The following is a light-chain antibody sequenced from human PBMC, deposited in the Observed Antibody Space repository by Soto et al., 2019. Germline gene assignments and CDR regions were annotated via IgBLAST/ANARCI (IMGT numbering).Light chain of an antibody. CDR3: QQRSNWPPYT. V-gene: IGKV3-11*01. J-gene: IGKJ2*01. CDR1: QSVSSY. CDR2: DAS. Sequence: DIVLTQSPATLSLSPRERATLSCRASQSVSSYLAWYQQKPGQAPRLLIYDASNRATGIPDRFSGRGSGTDFTLTISSPEPEDFAVYYCQQRSNWPPYTFGQGTRLEIK.